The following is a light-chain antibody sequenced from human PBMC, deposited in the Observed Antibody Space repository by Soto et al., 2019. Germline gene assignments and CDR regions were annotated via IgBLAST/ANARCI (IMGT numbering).Light chain of an antibody. CDR2: AAS. V-gene: IGKV1-39*01. J-gene: IGKJ1*01. CDR3: QQSYNAPRT. CDR1: QSISNY. Sequence: DIQMTQSPYSLSASVGARVTITCRASQSISNYLNWYQQKPGKAPRLLIHAASSLQSGVPSRFSGSGSGTDFTLTISSLQPEVFAIYYCQQSYNAPRTFGPGTKVEIK.